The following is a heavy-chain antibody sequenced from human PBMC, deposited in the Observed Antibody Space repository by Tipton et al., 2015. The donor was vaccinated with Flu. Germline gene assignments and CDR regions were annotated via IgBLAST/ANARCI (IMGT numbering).Heavy chain of an antibody. CDR3: ARDPGAYCDFMTGQRSGNIFDM. CDR2: IYFRDT. CDR1: GGSVSSGGYH. J-gene: IGHJ3*02. Sequence: TLSLTCTVSGGSVSSGGYHWTWIRQFPGKGLEWIGSIYFRDTFYNPSLTSRVTISVDTSKNQFSLKLTSVTAADAAVYYCARDPGAYCDFMTGQRSGNIFDMWGHGTMVTVSS. V-gene: IGHV4-31*03. D-gene: IGHD3/OR15-3a*01.